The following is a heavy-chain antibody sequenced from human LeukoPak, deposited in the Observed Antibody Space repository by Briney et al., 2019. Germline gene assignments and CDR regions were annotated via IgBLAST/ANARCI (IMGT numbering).Heavy chain of an antibody. J-gene: IGHJ6*03. CDR2: ISVYSGNT. V-gene: IGHV1-18*01. D-gene: IGHD2-15*01. Sequence: ASVKVSCEASSYTFTSYGISWVRQAPGQGLEWMGWISVYSGNTNYAQKLQGRVTMTTDTSTSTAYLELRSLRSDDTAVDYCPRVVARPYHYYYIDVWGKGPTVTVSS. CDR1: SYTFTSYG. CDR3: PRVVARPYHYYYIDV.